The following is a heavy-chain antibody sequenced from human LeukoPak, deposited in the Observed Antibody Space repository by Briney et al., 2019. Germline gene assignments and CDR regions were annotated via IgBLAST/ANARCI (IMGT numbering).Heavy chain of an antibody. CDR3: ARWVSHGFDV. CDR1: GGSISSSY. Sequence: SETLSLTCPVSGGSISSSYWSWIRQPAGKGLDWIGRIYISGTTNYNPSLKSRVTMSVDTSKNQFSLKVTSVTAADTAVYYCARWVSHGFDVWGQGTMVTVSS. J-gene: IGHJ3*01. CDR2: IYISGTT. V-gene: IGHV4-4*07.